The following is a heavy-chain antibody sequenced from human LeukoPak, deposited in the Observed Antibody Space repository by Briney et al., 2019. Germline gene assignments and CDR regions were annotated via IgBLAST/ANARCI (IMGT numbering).Heavy chain of an antibody. CDR3: ARAFGVRGVSSYYYYYMDV. J-gene: IGHJ6*03. D-gene: IGHD3-10*01. CDR1: GGSFSGYY. Sequence: PSETLSLTCAVYGGSFSGYYWSWIRQPPGKGLEWIGEINHSGSTNYNPSLKSRVTISVDTSKNQFSLKLSSVTAADTAVYYCARAFGVRGVSSYYYYYMDVWGKGTTVTVSS. CDR2: INHSGST. V-gene: IGHV4-34*01.